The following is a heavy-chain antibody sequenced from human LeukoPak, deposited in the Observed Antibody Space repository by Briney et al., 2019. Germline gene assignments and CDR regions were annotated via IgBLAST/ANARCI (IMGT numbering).Heavy chain of an antibody. CDR3: ARSTMGARRRYDY. D-gene: IGHD3-10*01. CDR1: GDTFATYD. CDR2: MNPNSGNT. J-gene: IGHJ4*02. V-gene: IGHV1-8*01. Sequence: ASVKVSCKASGDTFATYDVNWVRQATGQGLEWMGWMNPNSGNTGYAQNFQGRVTMTMNTSITTAYMELTSLTSEDTAVYYCARSTMGARRRYDYWGLGTLVTVSS.